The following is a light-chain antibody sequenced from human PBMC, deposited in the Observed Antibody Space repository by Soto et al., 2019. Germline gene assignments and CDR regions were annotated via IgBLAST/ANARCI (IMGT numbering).Light chain of an antibody. J-gene: IGKJ1*01. Sequence: IVWTQTPGTLPLCAGVRITLSARASQSVSTSYLAWYQQKPGQAPRLLIYGASSRATGIPDRFTGSGSGTEFTLTISSLQSEDFAVYYCQQYHIWPPWTSGQGTKVDI. CDR3: QQYHIWPPWT. V-gene: IGKV3-20*01. CDR2: GAS. CDR1: QSVSTSY.